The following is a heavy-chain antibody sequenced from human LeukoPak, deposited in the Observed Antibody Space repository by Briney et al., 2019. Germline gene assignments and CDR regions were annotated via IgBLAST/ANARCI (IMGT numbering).Heavy chain of an antibody. J-gene: IGHJ4*02. CDR1: GYTLTELS. D-gene: IGHD1-26*01. CDR2: FDPEDGET. CDR3: ASMGRIGYSGSPYFDY. Sequence: ASVKVSCKVSGYTLTELSMHWVRQAPGKGLEWMGGFDPEDGETIYAQKFQGRVTMTEDTSTDTAYMELSSLRSEDTAVYYCASMGRIGYSGSPYFDYWGQGTLVTVSS. V-gene: IGHV1-24*01.